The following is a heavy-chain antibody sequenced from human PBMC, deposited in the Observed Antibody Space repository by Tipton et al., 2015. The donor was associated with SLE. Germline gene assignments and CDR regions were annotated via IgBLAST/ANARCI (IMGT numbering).Heavy chain of an antibody. J-gene: IGHJ3*02. CDR2: IYYSGST. CDR1: AYSISSGYY. V-gene: IGHV4-61*01. Sequence: TLSLTCTVSAYSISSGYYWSWIRQPPGKGLEWIGYIYYSGSTNYNPSLKSRVTISVDTSKNQFSLKLSSVTAADTAVYYCARDVISSGAFDIWGQGTMVTVSS. CDR3: ARDVISSGAFDI. D-gene: IGHD6-6*01.